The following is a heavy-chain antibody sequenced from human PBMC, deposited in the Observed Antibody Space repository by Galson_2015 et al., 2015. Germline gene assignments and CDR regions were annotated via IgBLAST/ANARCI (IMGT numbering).Heavy chain of an antibody. Sequence: SLRHSCAASGFIFSSYDMHWVRQAAGKGLEWVSGIATGGDTFYADSVKGRFTNSRENAENSVYLQMNSLRAGDTAVYYCARGGGIGFDYWGQGTLVTVSS. J-gene: IGHJ4*02. V-gene: IGHV3-13*01. CDR2: IATGGDT. CDR1: GFIFSSYD. CDR3: ARGGGIGFDY. D-gene: IGHD3-16*01.